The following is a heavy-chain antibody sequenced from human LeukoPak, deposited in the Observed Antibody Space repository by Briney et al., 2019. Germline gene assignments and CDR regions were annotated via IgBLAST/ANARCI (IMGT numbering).Heavy chain of an antibody. CDR2: ISYDGSNK. CDR3: AKDPMTTVTTTRNSGYFQH. J-gene: IGHJ1*01. CDR1: GFTFSSYG. D-gene: IGHD4-17*01. V-gene: IGHV3-30*18. Sequence: GRSLRLSCAASGFTFSSYGMHWVRQAPGKGLEWVAVISYDGSNKYYADSVKGRFTISRDNSKNTLYLQMNSLRAEDTAVYYCAKDPMTTVTTTRNSGYFQHWGQGTLVTVSS.